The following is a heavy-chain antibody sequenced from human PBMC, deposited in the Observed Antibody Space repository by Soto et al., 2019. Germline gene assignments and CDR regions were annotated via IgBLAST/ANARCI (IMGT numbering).Heavy chain of an antibody. CDR3: ARWSYLDY. CDR1: GFSFGSYA. J-gene: IGHJ4*02. CDR2: ISGSDGKT. D-gene: IGHD3-3*01. V-gene: IGHV3-23*01. Sequence: PGGSLRLSCAASGFSFGSYALSWVRQAPGKGLEWVSTISGSDGKTVYADSVKGRFSISRDTSQSTLYLQMNSLRADDTAMYYCARWSYLDYWGQGTRVTVSS.